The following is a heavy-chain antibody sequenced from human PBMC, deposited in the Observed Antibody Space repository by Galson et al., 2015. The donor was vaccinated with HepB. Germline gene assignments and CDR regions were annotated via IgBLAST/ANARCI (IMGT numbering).Heavy chain of an antibody. D-gene: IGHD1-1*01. CDR1: GFTFSIYA. V-gene: IGHV3-23*01. CDR2: ISGSGGST. J-gene: IGHJ4*02. CDR3: AKIATGTEVGY. Sequence: LRLSCAASGFTFSIYAMSWVRQAPGKGLEWVSAISGSGGSTYYADSVKGRFTISRDNSKNTLYLQMNSLRAEGTAVYYCAKIATGTEVGYWGQGTLVTVSS.